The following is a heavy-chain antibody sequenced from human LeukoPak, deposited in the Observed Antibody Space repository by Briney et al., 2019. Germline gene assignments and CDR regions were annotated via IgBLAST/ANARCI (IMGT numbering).Heavy chain of an antibody. D-gene: IGHD3-3*01. CDR1: GGSISSGSYY. J-gene: IGHJ4*02. V-gene: IGHV4-61*02. CDR2: IYTSGST. CDR3: ARENPTIFGVYFDY. Sequence: SQTLSLTCTVSGGSISSGSYYWSWIRQPAGKGLEWIGRIYTSGSTNYNPSLKSRVTISVDTSKNQFSLKLSSVTAADTAVYYCARENPTIFGVYFDYWGQGTLVTVSS.